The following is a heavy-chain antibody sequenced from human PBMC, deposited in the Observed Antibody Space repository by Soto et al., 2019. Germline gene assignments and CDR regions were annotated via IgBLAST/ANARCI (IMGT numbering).Heavy chain of an antibody. CDR3: AREKEYSSSPRGRFDP. CDR1: GGSISSYY. Sequence: SETLSLTCTVSGGSISSYYWSWIRQPAGKGLEWIGRIYTSGSTNYNPSLKSRVTMSVDTSKNQFSLKLSSVTAADTAVYYCAREKEYSSSPRGRFDPWGQGTLVTVS. J-gene: IGHJ5*02. V-gene: IGHV4-4*07. D-gene: IGHD6-13*01. CDR2: IYTSGST.